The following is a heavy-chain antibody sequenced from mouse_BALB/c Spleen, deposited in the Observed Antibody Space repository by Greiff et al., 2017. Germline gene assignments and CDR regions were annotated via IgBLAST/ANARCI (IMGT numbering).Heavy chain of an antibody. J-gene: IGHJ2*01. CDR1: GFNIKDTY. V-gene: IGHV14-3*02. CDR3: ARNGRRVSPFDY. Sequence: VQLQQSGAELVKPGASVKLSCTASGFNIKDTYMHWVKQRPEQGLEWIGKIDPANGNTKYDPKFQGKATITADTSSNTAYLQLSSLTSEDTAVYYCARNGRRVSPFDYWGQGTTLTVSS. D-gene: IGHD1-1*02. CDR2: IDPANGNT.